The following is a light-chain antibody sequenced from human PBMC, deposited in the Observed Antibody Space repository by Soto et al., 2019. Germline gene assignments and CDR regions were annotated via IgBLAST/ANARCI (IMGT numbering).Light chain of an antibody. J-gene: IGKJ5*01. Sequence: EIVLTQSPGTLSLSPGERATLSCRASQSVSANLAWYQHKPGQAPRLLISGASTRATGIPARLSGSGSGTDFTLTISSLEPEDFAVYYCQQRSNWPPAFGQGTRLEI. V-gene: IGKV3-11*01. CDR2: GAS. CDR1: QSVSAN. CDR3: QQRSNWPPA.